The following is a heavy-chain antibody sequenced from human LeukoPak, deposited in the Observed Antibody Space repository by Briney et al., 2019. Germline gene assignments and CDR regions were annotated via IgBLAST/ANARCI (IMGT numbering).Heavy chain of an antibody. V-gene: IGHV3-23*01. CDR2: ISGSGGST. J-gene: IGHJ4*02. D-gene: IGHD6-25*01. CDR1: GGSISSGGYS. Sequence: LSLTCAVSGGSISSGGYSWSWVRQAPGKGLEWVSAISGSGGSTYYADSVKGRFTISRDNSKNTLYLQMNSLRAEDTAVYYCAKDLAAYYFDYWGQGTLVTVSS. CDR3: AKDLAAYYFDY.